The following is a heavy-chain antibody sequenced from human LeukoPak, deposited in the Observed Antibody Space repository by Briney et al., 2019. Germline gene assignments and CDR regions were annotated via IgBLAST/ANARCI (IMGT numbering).Heavy chain of an antibody. J-gene: IGHJ4*02. V-gene: IGHV3-30*18. CDR3: AKAKQNYDSSGYYSYLDY. CDR2: ISYDGSNK. Sequence: GGSLRLSCAASGFTFSSYGMHWVRQAPGKGLEWVAVISYDGSNKYYADSVKGRFTISRDNSKNTLYLQMNSLRAEDTAVYYCAKAKQNYDSSGYYSYLDYWGQGTLVTVSS. CDR1: GFTFSSYG. D-gene: IGHD3-22*01.